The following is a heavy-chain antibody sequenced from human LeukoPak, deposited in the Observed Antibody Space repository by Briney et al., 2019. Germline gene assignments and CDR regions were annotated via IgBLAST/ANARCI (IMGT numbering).Heavy chain of an antibody. CDR2: IYTSGST. CDR3: ARGPVFDWLFPYAFDI. D-gene: IGHD3-9*01. V-gene: IGHV4-61*02. Sequence: SQTLSLTCTVSGGSISSGSYYWSWIRQPAGKGLEWIGRIYTSGSTNYNPSLKSRVTISVDTSKNQFSLKLSSVTAADTAVYYCARGPVFDWLFPYAFDIWGQGTMVTVSS. CDR1: GGSISSGSYY. J-gene: IGHJ3*02.